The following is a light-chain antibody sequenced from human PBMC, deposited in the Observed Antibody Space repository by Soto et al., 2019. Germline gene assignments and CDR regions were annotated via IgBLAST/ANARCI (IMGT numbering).Light chain of an antibody. CDR1: SGSIASNH. V-gene: IGLV6-57*04. Sequence: NFMLTQPHSVSESPGRTVTISCTRTSGSIASNHVQWFQQRPCSAPTTVIYEDNQRPSGVPDRFSGSIDSSSNSASLTISGLNTEDEADYCCQSYDSTSGVFGGGTKLTVL. CDR2: EDN. CDR3: QSYDSTSGV. J-gene: IGLJ3*02.